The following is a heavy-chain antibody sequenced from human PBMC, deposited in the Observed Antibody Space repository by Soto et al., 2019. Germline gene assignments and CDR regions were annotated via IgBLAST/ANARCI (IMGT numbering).Heavy chain of an antibody. Sequence: GGSLRLSCSASGFTFSSYAMHWVRQAPGKGLEYVSAISSNGGSTYYADSVKGRFTISRDNSKNTLYLQMSSLRAEDTAVYYCVKDLRVPGLGYGIVDYWGQGTLVTVSS. CDR1: GFTFSSYA. CDR3: VKDLRVPGLGYGIVDY. D-gene: IGHD5-18*01. V-gene: IGHV3-64D*08. J-gene: IGHJ4*02. CDR2: ISSNGGST.